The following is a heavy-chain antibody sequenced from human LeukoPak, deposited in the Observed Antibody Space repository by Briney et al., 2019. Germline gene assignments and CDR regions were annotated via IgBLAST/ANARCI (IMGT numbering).Heavy chain of an antibody. CDR1: GGSISSGGYY. CDR2: IYYSGGT. V-gene: IGHV4-31*03. CDR3: ARGGDYSNFQPFDY. Sequence: SQTLSLTCTVSGGSISSGGYYWSWIRQHPGKGLEWIGYIYYSGGTYYNPSLKSRVTISVDTSKNQFSLKLSSVTAADTAVYYCARGGDYSNFQPFDYWGQGTLVTVSS. J-gene: IGHJ4*02. D-gene: IGHD4-11*01.